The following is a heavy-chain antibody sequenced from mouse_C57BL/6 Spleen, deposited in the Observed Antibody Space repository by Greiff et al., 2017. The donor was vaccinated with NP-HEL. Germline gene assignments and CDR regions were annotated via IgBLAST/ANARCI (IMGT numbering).Heavy chain of an antibody. V-gene: IGHV5-16*01. Sequence: EVQLVESEGGLVQPGSSMKLSCTASGFTFSDYYVAWVRQVPEKGLEWVANINYDGSSTYYLDSLKSRFIISRDNAKNILYLQMSSLKSEDTATYYCARGGYDYDGTWFAYWGQGTLVTVSA. J-gene: IGHJ3*01. CDR1: GFTFSDYY. CDR2: INYDGSST. D-gene: IGHD2-4*01. CDR3: ARGGYDYDGTWFAY.